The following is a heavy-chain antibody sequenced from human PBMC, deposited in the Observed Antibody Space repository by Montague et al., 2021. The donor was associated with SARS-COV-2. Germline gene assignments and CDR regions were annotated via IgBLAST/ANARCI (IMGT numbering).Heavy chain of an antibody. CDR1: GGSFSTYS. CDR2: IHHGGST. J-gene: IGHJ6*03. V-gene: IGHV4-34*01. CDR3: ARLGDGVEPPPILGVGPYYSYYYMDV. Sequence: SETLSLTCAVHGGSFSTYSWDWIRQPPGKGLEWIGEIHHGGSTNYNPSLKSRVTISADTSKNQFSLKLTSVAAADTAVYYCARLGDGVEPPPILGVGPYYSYYYMDVWGKGTTVTVSS. D-gene: IGHD3-10*01.